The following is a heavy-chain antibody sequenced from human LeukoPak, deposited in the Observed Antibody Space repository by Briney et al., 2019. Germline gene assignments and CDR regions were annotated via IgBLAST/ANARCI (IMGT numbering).Heavy chain of an antibody. CDR1: GYSISSGYY. CDR3: ARAGKTTVTL. J-gene: IGHJ4*02. D-gene: IGHD4-17*01. CDR2: IYHSGST. V-gene: IGHV4-38-2*02. Sequence: SETLSLTCTVSGYSISSGYYWGWIRQPPGKGLEWIGSIYHSGSTYYNPSLKSRVTISVDTSKNQFSLKLSSVTAADTAVYYCARAGKTTVTLWGQGTLVTVSS.